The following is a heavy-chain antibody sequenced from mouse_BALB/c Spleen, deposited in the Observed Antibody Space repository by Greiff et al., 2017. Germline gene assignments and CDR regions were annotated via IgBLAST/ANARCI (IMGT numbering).Heavy chain of an antibody. CDR1: GYTFTSYT. D-gene: IGHD2-1*01. CDR3: ARGGNYERGAMDY. CDR2: INPSSGYT. J-gene: IGHJ4*01. Sequence: LVESAAELARPGASVKMSCKASGYTFTSYTMHWVKQRPGQGLEWIGYINPSSGYTEYNQKFKDKTTLTADKSSSTAYMQLSSLTSEDSAVYYCARGGNYERGAMDYWGQGTSVTVSS. V-gene: IGHV1-4*02.